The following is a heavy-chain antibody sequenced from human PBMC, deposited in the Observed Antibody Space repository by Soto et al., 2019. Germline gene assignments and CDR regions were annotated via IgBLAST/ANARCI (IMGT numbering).Heavy chain of an antibody. D-gene: IGHD3-10*01. CDR2: INHSGST. Sequence: SETLSLTCAVYVGSFSGYYWSWIRQPPGKGLEWIGEINHSGSTNYNPSLKSRVTISVDTSKNQFSLKLSSVTAADTAVYYCARGGYVLLWFGELSGVYWFGPWGQGTLVTVSS. CDR1: VGSFSGYY. CDR3: ARGGYVLLWFGELSGVYWFGP. V-gene: IGHV4-34*01. J-gene: IGHJ5*02.